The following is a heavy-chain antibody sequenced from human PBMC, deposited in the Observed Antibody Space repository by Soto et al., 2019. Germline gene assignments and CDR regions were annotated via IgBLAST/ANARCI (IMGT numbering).Heavy chain of an antibody. CDR2: IIPIVGTA. V-gene: IGHV1-69*13. CDR1: GGTFSKNA. Sequence: SVKVSCKASGGTFSKNAVSWVRQAPGEGPEWMGGIIPIVGTANYAQKFQGRVTITADESTSTAYMELSSLRSEDTAEYYCARGVVVTAIPYYYFGMDVWGQGTTVTVSS. CDR3: ARGVVVTAIPYYYFGMDV. J-gene: IGHJ6*02. D-gene: IGHD2-21*02.